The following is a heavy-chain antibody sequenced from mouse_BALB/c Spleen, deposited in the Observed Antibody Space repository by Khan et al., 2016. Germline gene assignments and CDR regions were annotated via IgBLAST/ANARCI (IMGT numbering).Heavy chain of an antibody. Sequence: VPLPASVPVLVAPSQSLSITCTVSGFSLTRYGVHWVRQPPGKGLEWLGVIWAGGSTNYNSALMSRLSISKDNSKSQVFLKMNSLQTDDTAMYYCARLEDIWGQGTTLTVSS. J-gene: IGHJ2*01. D-gene: IGHD1-3*01. CDR2: IWAGGST. V-gene: IGHV2-9*02. CDR1: GFSLTRYG. CDR3: ARLEDI.